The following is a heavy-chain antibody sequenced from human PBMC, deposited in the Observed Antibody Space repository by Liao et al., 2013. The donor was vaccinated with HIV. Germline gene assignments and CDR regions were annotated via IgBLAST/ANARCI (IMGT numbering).Heavy chain of an antibody. D-gene: IGHD3-3*01. CDR3: ARVDQYYDYWRGYENWFDP. Sequence: QVQLQQWGAGLLKPSETLSLTCAVYGGSFSGYYWSWIRQPAGRGLQWLGRIYASGSTHYSPSLRSRITLSIDSSNNQFSMNLKSVTAADAAVYYCARVDQYYDYWRGYENWFDPWGQGTLVTVSS. CDR1: GGSFSGYY. V-gene: IGHV4-59*10. CDR2: IYASGST. J-gene: IGHJ5*02.